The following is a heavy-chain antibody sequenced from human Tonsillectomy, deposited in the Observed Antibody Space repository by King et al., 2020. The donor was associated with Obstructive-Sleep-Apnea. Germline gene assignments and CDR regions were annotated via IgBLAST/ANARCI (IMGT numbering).Heavy chain of an antibody. V-gene: IGHV6-1*01. D-gene: IGHD6-13*01. J-gene: IGHJ6*02. CDR1: GDSVSSNSAA. CDR2: TYYRSKWYN. CDR3: ASTRYSSSWFSNRPYYYYYGMDV. Sequence: VQLQQSGPGLVKPSQTLSLTCAISGDSVSSNSAAWNWIRQSPSRGLEWLGRTYYRSKWYNDYAVSVKSRITINPDTSKNQFSLQLNSVTPEDTAVYYCASTRYSSSWFSNRPYYYYYGMDVWGQGTTVTVSS.